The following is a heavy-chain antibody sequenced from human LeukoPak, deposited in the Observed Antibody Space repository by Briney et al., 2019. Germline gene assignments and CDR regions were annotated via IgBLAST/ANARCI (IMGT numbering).Heavy chain of an antibody. CDR3: ARDDRSGYYDD. CDR1: GGTFSSYA. CDR2: ISAYNGNT. Sequence: ASVKVSCTASGGTFSSYAISWMRQAPGQGLEWMGWISAYNGNTNNAQKFQGRVTVTTDTSTSTAYMELRSLRSDDTAVYYCARDDRSGYYDDWGQGTLVTVSS. D-gene: IGHD3-22*01. V-gene: IGHV1-18*01. J-gene: IGHJ4*02.